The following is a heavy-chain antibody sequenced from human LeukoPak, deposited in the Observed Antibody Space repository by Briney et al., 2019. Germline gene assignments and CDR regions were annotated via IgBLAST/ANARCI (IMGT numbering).Heavy chain of an antibody. CDR3: AKVGGELLLFFGTPYFDY. CDR1: RFTFRTYA. D-gene: IGHD2-21*02. Sequence: GGSLRLSCAASRFTFRTYAMTWVRQAPGKGPEWVSAIGATSGSTSYADSVKGRFTISRDNSKNTLYLQMNSLRVEDTAVYYCAKVGGELLLFFGTPYFDYWGQGTLVTVSS. J-gene: IGHJ4*02. CDR2: IGATSGST. V-gene: IGHV3-23*01.